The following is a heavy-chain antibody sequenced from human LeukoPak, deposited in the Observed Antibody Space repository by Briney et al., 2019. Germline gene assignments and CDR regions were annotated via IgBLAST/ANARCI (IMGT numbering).Heavy chain of an antibody. CDR2: ISSSGSAI. CDR1: GFTFSSYE. D-gene: IGHD3-22*01. V-gene: IGHV3-48*03. J-gene: IGHJ4*02. CDR3: AREKLSFFDSSGYFDH. Sequence: GGSLSLSCAASGFTFSSYEMNWVRQAPGKGLEWVSFISSSGSAIHYADSVRGRFTISRDNAKNSLFLQMSRLRAEDTAVYYCAREKLSFFDSSGYFDHWGQGTLVTVSS.